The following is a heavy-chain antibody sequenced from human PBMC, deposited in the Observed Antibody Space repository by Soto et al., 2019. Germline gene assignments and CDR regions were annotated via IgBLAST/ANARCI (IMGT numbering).Heavy chain of an antibody. J-gene: IGHJ5*02. CDR3: ARGIATGQLDP. D-gene: IGHD2-15*01. CDR2: INPDNGNT. Sequence: ASVKVSCKASGYTFTRYTMNWVRQAPGQRLEWMGWINPDNGNTKSSRKFQDRVIITRDTSASTAYMDLSSLRSEDTAVYYCARGIATGQLDPWGQGTLVTVSS. CDR1: GYTFTRYT. V-gene: IGHV1-3*01.